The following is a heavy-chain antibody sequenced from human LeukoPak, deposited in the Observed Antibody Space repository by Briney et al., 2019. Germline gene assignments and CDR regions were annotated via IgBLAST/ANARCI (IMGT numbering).Heavy chain of an antibody. CDR2: IWSDGTNQ. Sequence: GGSLRPSCAAAAFTFCHNSRQWDRQAPGKGLEWVAVIWSDGTNQSYGDSVKGRFTISRDDSGNMVYLQMNSLRPDDTGVYYCARDAQRGFDYSNSLEYWGRGTPVTVST. J-gene: IGHJ4*02. CDR3: ARDAQRGFDYSNSLEY. V-gene: IGHV3-33*01. CDR1: AFTFCHNS. D-gene: IGHD4-11*01.